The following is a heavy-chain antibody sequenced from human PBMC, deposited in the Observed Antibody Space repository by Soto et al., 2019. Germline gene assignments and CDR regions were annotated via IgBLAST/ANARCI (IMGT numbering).Heavy chain of an antibody. J-gene: IGHJ3*02. V-gene: IGHV3-7*04. CDR1: GFSFGSDW. CDR3: TMDTNYRDDGAYYDVLDM. CDR2: IRKDGSQE. D-gene: IGHD3-3*01. Sequence: DVQLTESGGGLVQPGGSLRLSCGASGFSFGSDWMAWVRQAPGKALERVANIRKDGSQEHYADSVRVRFSVSRDNAKESLYLQTNSLRREDTAVYYCTMDTNYRDDGAYYDVLDMWCQATMVSVSS.